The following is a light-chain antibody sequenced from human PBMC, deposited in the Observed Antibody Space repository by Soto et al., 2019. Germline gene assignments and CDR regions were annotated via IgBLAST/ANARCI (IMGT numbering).Light chain of an antibody. CDR3: QQYGSVPLT. V-gene: IGKV3-20*01. Sequence: EIVLTQSPGTLSLSPGERATLSCRASESVSTSYLAWYQQKPGQAPRLLIYGASSRATGIPDRFSGSGSGADFVLTISRLEPEAFAVYYCQQYGSVPLTFGGGTKVEIK. J-gene: IGKJ4*01. CDR2: GAS. CDR1: ESVSTSY.